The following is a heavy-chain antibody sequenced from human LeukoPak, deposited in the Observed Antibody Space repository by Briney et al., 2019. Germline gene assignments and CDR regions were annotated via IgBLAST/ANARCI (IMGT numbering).Heavy chain of an antibody. V-gene: IGHV3-30*02. CDR2: IQYDGSNE. J-gene: IGHJ6*03. CDR3: AKDRCSNGVGCYYYYMDV. D-gene: IGHD2-8*01. Sequence: GGSLRLSCAASGFTLSSYAMSWVRQAPGKGLEWVAYIQYDGSNEQYADSVKGRFSISRDSSKNILYLQMNSLRAEDTAVYYCAKDRCSNGVGCYYYYMDVWGKGTTATISS. CDR1: GFTLSSYA.